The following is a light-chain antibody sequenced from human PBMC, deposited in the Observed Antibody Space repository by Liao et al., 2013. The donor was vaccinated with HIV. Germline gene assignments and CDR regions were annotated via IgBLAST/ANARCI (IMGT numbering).Light chain of an antibody. J-gene: IGLJ1*01. V-gene: IGLV3-1*01. Sequence: YELTQPPSVSVSPGQTASITCSGDTLGHKSPSWYQQRPGQPPVLVIYQGTKRPSGIPDRFSGSNSGNTATLTISGAQAMDEAEYYCQAWDRGTGVFGTGTKVTV. CDR3: QAWDRGTGV. CDR1: TLGHKS. CDR2: QGT.